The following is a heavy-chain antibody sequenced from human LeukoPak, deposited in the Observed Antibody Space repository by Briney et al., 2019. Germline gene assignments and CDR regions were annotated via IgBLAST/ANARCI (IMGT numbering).Heavy chain of an antibody. CDR2: IYYSGST. Sequence: PSETLSLTCTVSGGSISSYYWSWIRQPPGKGLEWIGYIYYSGSTNYNPSLKSRVTISVDTSKNQFSLKLSSVTAADTAVYYRARGLAYSSSSPDYFDYWGQGTLVTVSS. J-gene: IGHJ4*02. D-gene: IGHD6-6*01. CDR3: ARGLAYSSSSPDYFDY. CDR1: GGSISSYY. V-gene: IGHV4-59*01.